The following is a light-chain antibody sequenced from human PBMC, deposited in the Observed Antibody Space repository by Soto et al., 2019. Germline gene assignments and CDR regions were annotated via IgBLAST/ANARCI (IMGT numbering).Light chain of an antibody. J-gene: IGKJ1*01. CDR2: DAS. V-gene: IGKV3-11*01. CDR3: QQRYNWPPT. Sequence: EIVLTQPPATLSLSPGERATLSCRASQYVSSFLAWYQQKAGQAPRLLIYDASHRATGIPARFSGSGSGTDFTLTINSLEPEDFALYYCQQRYNWPPTFGQGTKVDIK. CDR1: QYVSSF.